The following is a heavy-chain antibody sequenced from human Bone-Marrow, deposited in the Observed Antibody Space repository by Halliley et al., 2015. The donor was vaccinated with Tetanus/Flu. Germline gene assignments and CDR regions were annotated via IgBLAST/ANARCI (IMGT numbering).Heavy chain of an antibody. CDR1: GYSFTSYW. CDR2: IDPSDSYT. V-gene: IGHV5-10-1*01. CDR3: VRHEEDFYDTSGYLY. Sequence: QLVQSGAEVKKPGESLRISCKDSGYSFTSYWISWVRQKPGKDLERMGRIDPSDSYTNYSPSFQGHVTISVDKAISTAYLQWSSLKASDTAMYYCVRHEEDFYDTSGYLYWGQGTLVTVSS. J-gene: IGHJ4*02. D-gene: IGHD3-22*01.